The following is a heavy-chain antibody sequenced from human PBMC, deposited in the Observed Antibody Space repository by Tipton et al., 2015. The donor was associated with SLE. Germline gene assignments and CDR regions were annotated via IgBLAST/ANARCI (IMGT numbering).Heavy chain of an antibody. CDR1: GDSISSGPYY. J-gene: IGHJ6*03. CDR2: IYYAGNT. Sequence: TLSLTCAVSGDSISSGPYYWSWIRQLPGKGLEWIGYIYYAGNTYYNPSLKSRLAISVDTSKNQFSLSLSSVTAADTAVYYCAREPIKVLRDYMDVWGKGTTVTVSS. V-gene: IGHV4-31*11. D-gene: IGHD2/OR15-2a*01. CDR3: AREPIKVLRDYMDV.